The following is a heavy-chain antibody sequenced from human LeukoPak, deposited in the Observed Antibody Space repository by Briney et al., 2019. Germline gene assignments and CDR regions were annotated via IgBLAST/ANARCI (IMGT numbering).Heavy chain of an antibody. D-gene: IGHD6-13*01. J-gene: IGHJ4*02. CDR1: GGSISSYS. V-gene: IGHV4-59*01. CDR3: ARVRSGDIAAAGTSAYYFDY. Sequence: SETLSLTCTVSGGSISSYSWCWIRQPPGKGQERIGFIYYSGSTNYNPSLTSRVAISVDTSKNQFSLKLTSVTAADTAVYYCARVRSGDIAAAGTSAYYFDYWGQGTLVIVSS. CDR2: IYYSGST.